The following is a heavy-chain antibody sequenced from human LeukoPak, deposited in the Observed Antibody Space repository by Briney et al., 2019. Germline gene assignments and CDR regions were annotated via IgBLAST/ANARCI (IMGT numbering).Heavy chain of an antibody. CDR1: GFRFDDYG. V-gene: IGHV3-9*01. Sequence: GGSLRVSCAASGFRFDDYGMHWVRQAPGKGLEWVSGISWNSGIIGYADSVKGRFTISRDNSKNTLYLQMNSLRAEDTAVYYCASSVAVAGSAGPAFDYWGQGTLVTVSS. CDR3: ASSVAVAGSAGPAFDY. J-gene: IGHJ4*02. CDR2: ISWNSGII. D-gene: IGHD6-19*01.